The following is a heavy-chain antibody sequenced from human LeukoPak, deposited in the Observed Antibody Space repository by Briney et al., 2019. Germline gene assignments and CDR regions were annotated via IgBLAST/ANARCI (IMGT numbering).Heavy chain of an antibody. CDR2: IYYSGST. D-gene: IGHD3-22*01. Sequence: TLSLTCTVSGGSISSGGYYWSWIRQHPGKGLEWIGYIYYSGSTYYNPSLKSRVTISVDTSKNQFSLKLSSVTAADTAVYYCARAYDSSGSPLAVVWGQGTMVTVSS. V-gene: IGHV4-31*03. J-gene: IGHJ3*01. CDR1: GGSISSGGYY. CDR3: ARAYDSSGSPLAVV.